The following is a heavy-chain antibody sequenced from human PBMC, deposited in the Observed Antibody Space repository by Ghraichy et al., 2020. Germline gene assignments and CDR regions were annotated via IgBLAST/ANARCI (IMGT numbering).Heavy chain of an antibody. J-gene: IGHJ6*02. CDR2: ISAYNGNT. Sequence: GSVKVSCKTSGYSFRSYGFSWVRQAPGQGLEWMGWISAYNGNTKYTQKFQGRVLMTTDTSTSTAYMELRSLRSDDTAVYYCARMDIHSFGIDVWGQGTTVTVSS. CDR1: GYSFRSYG. CDR3: ARMDIHSFGIDV. V-gene: IGHV1-18*01. D-gene: IGHD3/OR15-3a*01.